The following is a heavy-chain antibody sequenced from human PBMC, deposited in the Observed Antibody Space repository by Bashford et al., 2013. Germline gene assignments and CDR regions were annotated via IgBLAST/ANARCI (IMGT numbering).Heavy chain of an antibody. J-gene: IGHJ6*02. CDR1: GFTFSDYW. CDR2: LKVMAVS. V-gene: IGHV3-74*03. CDR3: VREDTSLVHYAMDV. Sequence: GGSLRLSCAASGFTFSDYWMHWVPPSSRGRGRYGSPKLKVMAVSQRTRDSVRGRFTISRDNAKNTLYLQMTSLRVEDTAIYYCVREDTSLVHYAMDVWGRGT.